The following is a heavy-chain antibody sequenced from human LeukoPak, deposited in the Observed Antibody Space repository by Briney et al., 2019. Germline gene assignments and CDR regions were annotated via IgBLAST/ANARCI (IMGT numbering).Heavy chain of an antibody. CDR2: INDGGDST. V-gene: IGHV3-23*01. Sequence: GGSLRLSCAASGFSFSRHAINWVRQASGKGLEWVSRINDGGDSTQYADSVKGRFTISRDNSKSTLYLQLNSLSADDTAVYYCAKSDCGTIGCRRTDYWGQGTMVTVSS. D-gene: IGHD2-21*01. J-gene: IGHJ4*02. CDR3: AKSDCGTIGCRRTDY. CDR1: GFSFSRHA.